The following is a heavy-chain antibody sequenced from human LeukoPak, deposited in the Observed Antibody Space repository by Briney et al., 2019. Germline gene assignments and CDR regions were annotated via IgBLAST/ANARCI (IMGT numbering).Heavy chain of an antibody. D-gene: IGHD6-13*01. V-gene: IGHV3-23*01. CDR1: GFTFSSYA. CDR3: AKGQQQLVRGTVFDY. J-gene: IGHJ4*02. Sequence: PGGSLRLSCAASGFTFSSYAMSWVRQAPGKGLEWVSAISGSGGGTYYADSVKGRFTISRDNSKNTLYLQMNSLRAEDTAVYYCAKGQQQLVRGTVFDYWGQGTLVTVSS. CDR2: ISGSGGGT.